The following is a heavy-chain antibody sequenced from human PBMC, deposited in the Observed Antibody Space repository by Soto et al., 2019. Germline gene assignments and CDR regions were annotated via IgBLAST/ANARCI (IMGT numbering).Heavy chain of an antibody. CDR1: GDSITNGDYY. CDR3: ARVPGP. V-gene: IGHV4-30-4*01. CDR2: IYYSGST. Sequence: PSETLSLTCTVSGDSITNGDYYWSWIRQPPGKGLEWIGYIYYSGSTYYDPSLKGRVTISVDMSKNQFSLKLSSVTAADTAVYYCARVPGPWGQGTLVTVSS. J-gene: IGHJ5*02.